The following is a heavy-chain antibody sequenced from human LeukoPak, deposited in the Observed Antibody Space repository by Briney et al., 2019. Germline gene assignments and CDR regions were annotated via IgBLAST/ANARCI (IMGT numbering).Heavy chain of an antibody. J-gene: IGHJ5*02. CDR2: LSAYNGNT. D-gene: IGHD1-26*01. CDR3: ARVLGPRDWFDP. V-gene: IGHV1-18*01. CDR1: GYTFTSYG. Sequence: ASVKVSCTASGYTFTSYGISWVRQAPGQGLEWMGWLSAYNGNTNYAQKLQGRVTMTTDTSTSTAYMELRSLRSDDTAVYYCARVLGPRDWFDPWGQGTLVTVSS.